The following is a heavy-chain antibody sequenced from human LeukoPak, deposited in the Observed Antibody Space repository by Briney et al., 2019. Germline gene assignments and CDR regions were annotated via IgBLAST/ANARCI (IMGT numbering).Heavy chain of an antibody. Sequence: ASVKVSCKASGYTFTSYDINWVRQATGQGLEWMGWMNPNSGNTGYAQKFQGRVTMTRNTSISTAYMELSSLRSEDTAVYYCARVGTYYDFWSGYDHYYMDVWGKGTTVTVSS. CDR1: GYTFTSYD. D-gene: IGHD3-3*01. J-gene: IGHJ6*03. CDR3: ARVGTYYDFWSGYDHYYMDV. CDR2: MNPNSGNT. V-gene: IGHV1-8*01.